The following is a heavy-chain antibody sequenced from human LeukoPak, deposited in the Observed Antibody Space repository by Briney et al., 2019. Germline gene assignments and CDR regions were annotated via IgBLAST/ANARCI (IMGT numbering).Heavy chain of an antibody. J-gene: IGHJ4*02. CDR1: GGSISSYY. D-gene: IGHD1-26*01. V-gene: IGHV4-59*01. CDR3: ARFALRSVDY. CDR2: IYYSGST. Sequence: SETLSLTCTVSGGSISSYYWSWIRQPPGKGLEWIGYIYYSGSTNYNPSLKSRVTISVDTSKNQFSLKLSSVTAADTAVYYCARFALRSVDYWGQGTLVTVSS.